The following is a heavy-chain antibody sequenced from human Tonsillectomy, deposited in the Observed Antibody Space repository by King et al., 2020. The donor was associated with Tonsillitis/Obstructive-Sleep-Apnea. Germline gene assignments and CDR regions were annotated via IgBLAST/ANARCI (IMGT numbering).Heavy chain of an antibody. Sequence: QLQESGPGLVKPSETLSLTCTVSGGSISSYHWSWIRQPPGKGLEWIGYIYDRGSTNYSPSLKSRVTISVDTSKNQFSLKLSSVTAADTAVYYCARCTLRDDYNRYFDYWGQGTLVTVSS. CDR1: GGSISSYH. CDR2: IYDRGST. CDR3: ARCTLRDDYNRYFDY. J-gene: IGHJ4*02. D-gene: IGHD5-24*01. V-gene: IGHV4-59*01.